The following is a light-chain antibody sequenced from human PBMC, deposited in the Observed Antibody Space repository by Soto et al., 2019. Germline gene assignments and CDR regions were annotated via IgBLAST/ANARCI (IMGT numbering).Light chain of an antibody. CDR1: SSNIGAGHD. J-gene: IGLJ1*01. V-gene: IGLV1-40*01. CDR2: GDN. CDR3: HSYDSSLGGFYV. Sequence: QSVLTQPPSVSGAPGQRVSISCTGSSSNIGAGHDVHWYQQVPGTAPKLLIYGDNNRPSGVPDRFSASTSGTSASLAISGLQTEDEADYYCHSYDSSLGGFYVFGTGTTLTVL.